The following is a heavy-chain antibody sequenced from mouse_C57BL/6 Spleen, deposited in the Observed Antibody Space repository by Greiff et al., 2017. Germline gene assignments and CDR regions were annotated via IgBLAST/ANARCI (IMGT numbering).Heavy chain of an antibody. CDR2: IDPNSGGT. CDR3: AREGPIYYGYDGEYAMDY. D-gene: IGHD2-2*01. Sequence: QVQLQQPGAELVKPGASVKLSCKASGYTFTSYWMHWVKQRPGRGLEWIGRIDPNSGGTKYNEKFKSKATLTVDKPSSTAYMQLSSLTSEDSAVYYCAREGPIYYGYDGEYAMDYWGQGTSVTVSS. V-gene: IGHV1-72*01. J-gene: IGHJ4*01. CDR1: GYTFTSYW.